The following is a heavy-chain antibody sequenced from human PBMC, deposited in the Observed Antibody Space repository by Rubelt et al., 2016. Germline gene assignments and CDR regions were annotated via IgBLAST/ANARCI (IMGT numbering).Heavy chain of an antibody. CDR2: INHSGTT. CDR3: ARSFRSSFDI. CDR1: GGSFSGYY. D-gene: IGHD2/OR15-2a*01. Sequence: QVQLQQWGAGLLKPSETLSLTCAVYGGSFSGYYWSWIRQPPGKGLEWIGEINHSGTTNYNQSLNSRVTISVDTSKNQFSLQLDTVTPEDTAVYYCARSFRSSFDIWGQGTMVTVSS. J-gene: IGHJ3*02. V-gene: IGHV4-34*01.